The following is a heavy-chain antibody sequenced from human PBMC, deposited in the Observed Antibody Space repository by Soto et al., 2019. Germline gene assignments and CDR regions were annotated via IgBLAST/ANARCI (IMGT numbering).Heavy chain of an antibody. J-gene: IGHJ4*02. V-gene: IGHV3-7*01. CDR1: VFTFISYW. D-gene: IGHD4-17*01. CDR3: AASPDYGPQFDF. CDR2: IKQDGSEK. Sequence: PGWSLRLACASSVFTFISYWIKWVRQAPGKGLEWVANIKQDGSEKYYVDSVKGRFTISRDSAENSVYLQMHSLRAEDTAVYYCAASPDYGPQFDFWGQGSLVTVSS.